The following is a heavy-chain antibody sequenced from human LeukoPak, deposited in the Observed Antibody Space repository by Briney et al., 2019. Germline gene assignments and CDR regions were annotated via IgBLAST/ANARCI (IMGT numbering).Heavy chain of an antibody. CDR3: AKDLSRGSGSHHFDY. Sequence: GGSLRLSCAASGFTFSSYAMSWVRQAPGKGLEWVSAISGSGGSTYYADSVKGRFTISRDNSKNTLYLQMNSLRAEDTAVYYCAKDLSRGSGSHHFDYWGQGTLVTVSS. D-gene: IGHD3-10*01. J-gene: IGHJ4*02. V-gene: IGHV3-23*01. CDR1: GFTFSSYA. CDR2: ISGSGGST.